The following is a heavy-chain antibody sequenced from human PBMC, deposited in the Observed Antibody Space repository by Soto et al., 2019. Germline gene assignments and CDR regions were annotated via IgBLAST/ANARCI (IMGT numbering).Heavy chain of an antibody. V-gene: IGHV4-31*03. CDR3: ARAPGGVTGTDNWFAP. Sequence: PSGTLSLTCTVSGGSNSGGGYYWSWIRQHPGKGLEWIGYIYYSGSTYYNPSLKSRVTISVDTSKNQFSLKLSSVTAADTAVYYCARAPGGVTGTDNWFAPWGQGTPVTVSS. J-gene: IGHJ5*02. CDR1: GGSNSGGGYY. D-gene: IGHD3-16*01. CDR2: IYYSGST.